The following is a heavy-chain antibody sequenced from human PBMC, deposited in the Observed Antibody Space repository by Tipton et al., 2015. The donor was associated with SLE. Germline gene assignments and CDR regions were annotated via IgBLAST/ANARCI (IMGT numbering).Heavy chain of an antibody. CDR3: ARGGKMRLDR. Sequence: RSLRLSCAASGFTFTTYGMHWVRQAPGKGLEWVAVIYFDGSKTYYADSVKGRFTISRDNAKNSLYLQMNSLRAEDTGVYYCARGGKMRLDRWGQGTLVTVSS. CDR2: IYFDGSKT. J-gene: IGHJ5*02. D-gene: IGHD4-23*01. V-gene: IGHV3-33*03. CDR1: GFTFTTYG.